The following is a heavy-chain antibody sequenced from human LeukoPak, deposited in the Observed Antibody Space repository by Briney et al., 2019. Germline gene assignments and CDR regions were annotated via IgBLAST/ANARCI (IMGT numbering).Heavy chain of an antibody. V-gene: IGHV3-74*01. Sequence: GGSLRLSCAASGFTFSSYWMHWVRQAPGKGLVWVSRINSDGSSTSYADSVKGRFTISRDNAKNTLYLQMNSLRAEDTAVYYCASLGGQLVRSFDYWGQGTLVTVSP. CDR1: GFTFSSYW. J-gene: IGHJ4*02. CDR3: ASLGGQLVRSFDY. D-gene: IGHD6-6*01. CDR2: INSDGSST.